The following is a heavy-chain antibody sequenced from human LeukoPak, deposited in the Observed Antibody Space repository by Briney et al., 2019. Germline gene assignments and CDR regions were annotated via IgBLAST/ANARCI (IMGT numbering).Heavy chain of an antibody. J-gene: IGHJ4*02. CDR3: VRDTSSRFDY. Sequence: GGSLRLSCAASGFIFGSYWMHWVRQAPGKGLVWVSRINRDGSSTTYADSVKGRFTISRDNAKNTLYLQMNSLRAEDTAVYYCVRDTSSRFDYWGQGTLVTVSS. CDR1: GFIFGSYW. CDR2: INRDGSST. V-gene: IGHV3-74*01. D-gene: IGHD6-13*01.